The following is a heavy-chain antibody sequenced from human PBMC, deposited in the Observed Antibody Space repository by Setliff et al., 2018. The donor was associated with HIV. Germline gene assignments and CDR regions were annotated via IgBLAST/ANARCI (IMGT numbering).Heavy chain of an antibody. CDR1: GLTFSSYD. CDR3: AKNLFSSRWSPLDS. J-gene: IGHJ4*02. D-gene: IGHD6-13*01. Sequence: PGGSLRLSCVASGLTFSSYDMHWVRQAPGKGLEWVTFIRYDGSDKDYADSVKGRFTISRDNSKNTLYLQMNRLRSEDTAVYYCAKNLFSSRWSPLDSWGQGTLVTVSS. V-gene: IGHV3-30*02. CDR2: IRYDGSDK.